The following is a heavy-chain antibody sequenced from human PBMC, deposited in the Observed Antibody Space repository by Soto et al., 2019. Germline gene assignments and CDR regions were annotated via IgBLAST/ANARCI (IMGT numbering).Heavy chain of an antibody. CDR3: ARGLGVDMVTTSSGPVAGSRDY. CDR2: ISAKNGQT. D-gene: IGHD5-12*01. V-gene: IGHV1-18*01. CDR1: GYTFTSYG. J-gene: IGHJ4*02. Sequence: HVQLVQSGTEVKKPGASVKVSCKGSGYTFTSYGVSWVRQAPGQGLEWMGWISAKNGQTDVAQRLQGRLKMTTDASTRTAYVELTRLTSDDTAVYYSARGLGVDMVTTSSGPVAGSRDYWGQGTLVTVS.